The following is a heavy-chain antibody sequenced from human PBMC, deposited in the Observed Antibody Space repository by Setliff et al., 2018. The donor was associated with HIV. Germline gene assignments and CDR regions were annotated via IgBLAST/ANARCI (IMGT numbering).Heavy chain of an antibody. CDR3: ARDTGVNVAPDGRGYHTFDF. J-gene: IGHJ3*01. Sequence: SETLSLTCDVSGFSISSRYYWGWIRQSPGKGLEWIGSIYYSYSSGSTYYNPSLKSRVTISVDTSKNQFSLKLTSVTAADTATYYCARDTGVNVAPDGRGYHTFDFWGRGTMVTVSS. D-gene: IGHD2-8*02. CDR1: GFSISSRYY. CDR2: IYYSYSSGST. V-gene: IGHV4-38-2*02.